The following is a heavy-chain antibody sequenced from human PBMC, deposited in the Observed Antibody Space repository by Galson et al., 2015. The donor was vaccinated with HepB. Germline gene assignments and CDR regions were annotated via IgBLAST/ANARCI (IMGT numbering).Heavy chain of an antibody. CDR1: GFTFSSYS. Sequence: SLRLSCAASGFTFSSYSMNWVRQAPGKGLEWVSSISSSSSYIYYADSVKGRFTISRDNAKNSLYLQMNSLRAEDTAVYYCARAIAAAGKWGYYFDYWGQGTLVTVSS. J-gene: IGHJ4*02. CDR2: ISSSSSYI. D-gene: IGHD6-13*01. CDR3: ARAIAAAGKWGYYFDY. V-gene: IGHV3-21*01.